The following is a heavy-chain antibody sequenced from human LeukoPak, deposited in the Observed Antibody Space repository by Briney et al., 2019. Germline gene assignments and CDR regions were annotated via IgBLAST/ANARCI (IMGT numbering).Heavy chain of an antibody. D-gene: IGHD2-2*01. CDR3: ARSQLQYCSTTSCYVFDS. Sequence: GRSLRLSCVTSGFTFSSYGMHWVRQAPGKGLQWVAVISFDGSEKYYADSVKGRFTISTDHSRNTLYLEMNSLRADDTAVYYCARSQLQYCSTTSCYVFDSWGQGTLVTVSS. J-gene: IGHJ4*02. CDR1: GFTFSSYG. CDR2: ISFDGSEK. V-gene: IGHV3-30*19.